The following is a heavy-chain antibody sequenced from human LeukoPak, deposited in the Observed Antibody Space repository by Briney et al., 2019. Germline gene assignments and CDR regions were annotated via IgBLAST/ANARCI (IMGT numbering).Heavy chain of an antibody. V-gene: IGHV3-48*03. CDR3: AKGPHSGL. D-gene: IGHD3-22*01. J-gene: IGHJ4*02. CDR1: GFTFSSYE. Sequence: QPGGSLRLSCAPSGFTFSSYEMNWVRQAPGKGLEWVSHVSSSGSIIYYADSVKGRFTISRDNAKNSLYLQMNSLRAEDTAVYYCAKGPHSGLWGQGTLVTVSS. CDR2: VSSSGSII.